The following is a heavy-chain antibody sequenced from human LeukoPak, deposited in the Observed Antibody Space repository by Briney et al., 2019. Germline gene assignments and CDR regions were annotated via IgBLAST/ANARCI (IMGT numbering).Heavy chain of an antibody. J-gene: IGHJ4*02. V-gene: IGHV3-30*18. CDR3: AKDSLWYGSSWTYFDY. CDR1: GFTFSSYG. Sequence: GGSLRLSCAAYGFTFSSYGMHWVRQAPGKGLELVAVILYDGSNKYYADSVNGRFTISRDNSKNTLYLQMNSLRAEDTAVYYCAKDSLWYGSSWTYFDYWGQGTLVTVSS. D-gene: IGHD6-13*01. CDR2: ILYDGSNK.